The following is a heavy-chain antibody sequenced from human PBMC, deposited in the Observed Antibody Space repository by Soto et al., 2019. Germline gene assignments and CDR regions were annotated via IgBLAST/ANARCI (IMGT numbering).Heavy chain of an antibody. CDR3: ARIASAGRGWDV. J-gene: IGHJ6*02. CDR2: IKQDGSEK. Sequence: EVQLVESGGGLVQPGGSLRLSCAASGFTFSSYWRSWVRQAPVKGLEWVGNIKQDGSEKNYVDFMEGRFTISRDNAENSLYLQMSSLRAEDTAVYYCARIASAGRGWDVWGQGTTVVVSS. V-gene: IGHV3-7*01. CDR1: GFTFSSYW. D-gene: IGHD6-13*01.